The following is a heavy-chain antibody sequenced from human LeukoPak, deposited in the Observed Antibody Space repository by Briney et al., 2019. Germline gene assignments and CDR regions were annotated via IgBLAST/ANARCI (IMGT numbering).Heavy chain of an antibody. Sequence: GASVKVSCKASGYTFSRDDITWVRQAPAQGLEWMGWITTHNGDTHYAQKFQGSVHVTTDTSTSTAYMEMRSLRSDDTAVYYCAIFKKSEGWLRFETPNSWFDPWGREPWSPSPQ. J-gene: IGHJ5*02. CDR1: GYTFSRDD. D-gene: IGHD5-12*01. CDR2: ITTHNGDT. V-gene: IGHV1-18*01. CDR3: AIFKKSEGWLRFETPNSWFDP.